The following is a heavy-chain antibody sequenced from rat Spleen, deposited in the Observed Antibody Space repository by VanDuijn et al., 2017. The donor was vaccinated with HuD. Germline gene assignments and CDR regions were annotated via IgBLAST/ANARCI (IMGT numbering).Heavy chain of an antibody. J-gene: IGHJ2*01. Sequence: EVQLVESGGGLVQPGRSLKLSCVASGFTFNNYWMTWIRQAPGKGLEWVKSITNTGGSTYYPDSVKGRFTISRDNAQNTLYLQMNSLRSEDTATYYCTRGGLYYFDYWGQGVMVTVSS. V-gene: IGHV5-31*01. CDR3: TRGGLYYFDY. CDR1: GFTFNNYW. CDR2: ITNTGGST.